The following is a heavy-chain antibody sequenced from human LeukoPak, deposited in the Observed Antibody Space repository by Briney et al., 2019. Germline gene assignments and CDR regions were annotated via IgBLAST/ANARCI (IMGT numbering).Heavy chain of an antibody. J-gene: IGHJ5*02. CDR1: GFTLSDYW. CDR3: VRDGGTDWYDP. CDR2: IKQDGSEK. Sequence: PGGSLRLSCAASGFTLSDYWMTWVRQAPGKGLEWVANIKQDGSEKTYVDSVKGRFTISRDNAKNSIFLQMNSLRVEDMAIYYCVRDGGTDWYDPWGQGTLVSVSS. D-gene: IGHD3-16*01. V-gene: IGHV3-7*01.